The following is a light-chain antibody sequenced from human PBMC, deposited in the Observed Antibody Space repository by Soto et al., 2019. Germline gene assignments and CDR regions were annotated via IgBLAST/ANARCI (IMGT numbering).Light chain of an antibody. CDR1: SSNLGAGYD. V-gene: IGLV1-40*01. J-gene: IGLJ3*02. CDR3: QAYDYSLTASV. CDR2: GNR. Sequence: QSVLTQPPSVSGAPGQRVTIPCTGNSSNLGAGYDAHWYQQLPGTAPKLVIYGNRNRPSGVPERFSGSKSGTSASLAITGLLAEDDGDYYCQAYDYSLTASVFGGGTKLTVL.